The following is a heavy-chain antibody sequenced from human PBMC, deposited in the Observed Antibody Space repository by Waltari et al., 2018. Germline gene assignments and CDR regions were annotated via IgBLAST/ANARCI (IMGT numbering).Heavy chain of an antibody. CDR2: INHGGSN. V-gene: IGHV4-34*01. CDR1: GGSFSGYY. Sequence: QVQLQQWGAGLLKPSETLSLTCAVYGGSFSGYYWSWIRQPPGKGVEWIGEINHGGSNQPNPDVKRWVTIAVATAKNQFSLKLGSVTAADTAVYYCARAPYYGSGGNDYWGQGTLVTVSS. D-gene: IGHD3-10*01. J-gene: IGHJ4*02. CDR3: ARAPYYGSGGNDY.